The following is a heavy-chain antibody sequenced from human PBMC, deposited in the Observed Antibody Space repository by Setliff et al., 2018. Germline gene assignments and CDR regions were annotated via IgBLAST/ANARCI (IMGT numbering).Heavy chain of an antibody. CDR3: TFARDGYDVFDI. V-gene: IGHV3-73*01. CDR2: IRGITDNYAT. Sequence: GGSLRLSCAASGFSFSGSAVYWVRQASVKGLEWIGRIRGITDNYATAYAASVRGRFTISRDDSKNTAYLQMNSLKTEDTAVYYCTFARDGYDVFDIWGQGTRVTVS. J-gene: IGHJ3*02. CDR1: GFSFSGSA. D-gene: IGHD5-18*01.